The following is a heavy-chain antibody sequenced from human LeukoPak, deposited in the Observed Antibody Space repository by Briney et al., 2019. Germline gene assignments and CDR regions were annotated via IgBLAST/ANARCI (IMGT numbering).Heavy chain of an antibody. J-gene: IGHJ4*02. Sequence: SGPALVKPTQTLTLTCTFSGFSLNTNGMRVSWIRQSPGKALEYFARIDWDDNTFYSAPLRSRLTISKDTSKNQVILTMTNMDPVDAATYYCARSSHSGVWYDLDYWGQGMLVTVSS. D-gene: IGHD6-19*01. CDR2: IDWDDNT. V-gene: IGHV2-70*04. CDR1: GFSLNTNGMR. CDR3: ARSSHSGVWYDLDY.